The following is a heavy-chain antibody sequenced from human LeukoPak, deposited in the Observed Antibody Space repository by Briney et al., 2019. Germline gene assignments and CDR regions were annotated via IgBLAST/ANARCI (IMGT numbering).Heavy chain of an antibody. Sequence: GASVKVSCKASGYTFTGYYMHWVRQAPGQGLEWMGWINPNSGGTNYAQKLQGRVTMTTDTSTSTAYMELGSLRSDDTAVYYCAREMHYYDSSGYYYFDYWGQGTLVTVSS. CDR2: INPNSGGT. D-gene: IGHD3-22*01. V-gene: IGHV1-2*02. J-gene: IGHJ4*02. CDR3: AREMHYYDSSGYYYFDY. CDR1: GYTFTGYY.